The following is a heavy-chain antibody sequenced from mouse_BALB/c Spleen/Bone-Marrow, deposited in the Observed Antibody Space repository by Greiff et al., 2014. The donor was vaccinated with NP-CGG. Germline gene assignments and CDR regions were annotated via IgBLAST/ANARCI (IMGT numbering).Heavy chain of an antibody. V-gene: IGHV5-6*01. CDR1: GFTFSSYG. CDR3: ARPYDFGGWFAY. CDR2: ISSGGSYT. Sequence: EVQLVESGGDLVKPGGSLKLSCAASGFTFSSYGMSWVRQTPDKRLEWVATISSGGSYTYYPDSVKGRFTISRDNAKNTLYLQMSSLKSEDTAMYYCARPYDFGGWFAYWGQGTLVTVSA. J-gene: IGHJ3*01. D-gene: IGHD2-4*01.